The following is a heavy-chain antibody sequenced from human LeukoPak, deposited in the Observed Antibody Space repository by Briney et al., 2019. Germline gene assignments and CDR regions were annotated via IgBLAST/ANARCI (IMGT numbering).Heavy chain of an antibody. D-gene: IGHD3-22*01. CDR3: ARGSYLYYYDSSGYRYAFDI. J-gene: IGHJ3*02. Sequence: SETLSLTCTVTGYSLSSGYYWGWIRQPPGKGLEWIGSIYHSGSTYYNPSLKSRVTISVDTSKNQFSLKLSSVTAADTAVYYCARGSYLYYYDSSGYRYAFDIWGQGTMVTVSS. V-gene: IGHV4-38-2*02. CDR1: GYSLSSGYY. CDR2: IYHSGST.